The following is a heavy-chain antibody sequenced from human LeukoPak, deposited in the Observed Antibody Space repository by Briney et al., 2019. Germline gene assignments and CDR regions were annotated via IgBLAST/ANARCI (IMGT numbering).Heavy chain of an antibody. J-gene: IGHJ6*03. V-gene: IGHV3-74*01. CDR1: GFTFSSYW. Sequence: GGSLRLSCAASGFTFSSYWMHWVRQAPGKGLVWVSRINTDGSSTSYADSVKGRFTISRDNAKNTLYLQMNSLRAEDTAVYYCAREHYDFWSGPNYYYYMDVWGKGTTVTVSS. D-gene: IGHD3-3*01. CDR2: INTDGSST. CDR3: AREHYDFWSGPNYYYYMDV.